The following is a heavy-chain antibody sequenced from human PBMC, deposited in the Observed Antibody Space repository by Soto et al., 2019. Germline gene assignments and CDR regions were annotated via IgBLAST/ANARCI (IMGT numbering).Heavy chain of an antibody. CDR3: PREEPSGEGAYNS. J-gene: IGHJ5*01. Sequence: QVQLVESGGGVVQPGRSLRLSCAASGFTFSSYAMHWVRQAPGKGLEWVAVISYDGSNKYYADSVKGRFTISRDNSKNTLYWQRHTLRAETTTVYYCPREEPSGEGAYNSGAQETRVPVSS. V-gene: IGHV3-30-3*01. D-gene: IGHD1-26*01. CDR2: ISYDGSNK. CDR1: GFTFSSYA.